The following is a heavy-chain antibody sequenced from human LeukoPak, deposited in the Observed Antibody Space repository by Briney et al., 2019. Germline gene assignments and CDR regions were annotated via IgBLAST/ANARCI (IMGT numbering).Heavy chain of an antibody. CDR3: AREMGEYYDILTGYFPFDY. CDR2: INPNSGGT. Sequence: ASVKVSCKASGYTFTGYYMHWVRQAPGQGLEWMGWINPNSGGTNYAQKSQGRVTMTRDTSISTAYMELSRLRSDDTAVYYCAREMGEYYDILTGYFPFDYWSQGTLVTVSS. J-gene: IGHJ4*02. D-gene: IGHD3-9*01. CDR1: GYTFTGYY. V-gene: IGHV1-2*02.